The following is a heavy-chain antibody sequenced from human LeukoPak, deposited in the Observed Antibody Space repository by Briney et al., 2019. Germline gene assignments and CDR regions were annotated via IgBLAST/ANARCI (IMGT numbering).Heavy chain of an antibody. Sequence: GGSLRLSCTASGFTFSSYAMSWVRQAPGKGLEWVSYISSSSSTIYYADSVKGRFTISRDNAKNSLYLQMNSLGAEDTAVYYCARSSRELGGYAPWELMPPFDYWGQGTLVTVSS. CDR1: GFTFSSYA. D-gene: IGHD1-7*01. CDR2: ISSSSSTI. V-gene: IGHV3-48*01. J-gene: IGHJ4*02. CDR3: ARSSRELGGYAPWELMPPFDY.